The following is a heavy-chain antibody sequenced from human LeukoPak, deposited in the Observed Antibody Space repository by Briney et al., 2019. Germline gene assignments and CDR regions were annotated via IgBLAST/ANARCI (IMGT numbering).Heavy chain of an antibody. Sequence: SETLSLTCTVSGGSISNYYWSWIRQPPGKGLEWIGYIYYSGTTNYNPSLRSRLTISVDTSKNQFSLNLSSVTAADTAVYYCARALAYSGFDYWGQGTLVTVSS. CDR3: ARALAYSGFDY. J-gene: IGHJ4*02. CDR2: IYYSGTT. V-gene: IGHV4-59*01. D-gene: IGHD5-12*01. CDR1: GGSISNYY.